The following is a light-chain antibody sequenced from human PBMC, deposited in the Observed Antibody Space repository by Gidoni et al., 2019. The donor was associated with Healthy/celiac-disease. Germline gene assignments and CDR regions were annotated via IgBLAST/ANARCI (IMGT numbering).Light chain of an antibody. Sequence: DIQMTQSPSTLSASVGDRVTITCRASQSISSWLAWYQQKPGKAPKLLIYDASSLESGVPSRFSGSGSGTEFTLTISSLQPDDFATYYCQQYNSYRYTFGQXTKLEIK. CDR1: QSISSW. CDR3: QQYNSYRYT. J-gene: IGKJ2*01. CDR2: DAS. V-gene: IGKV1-5*01.